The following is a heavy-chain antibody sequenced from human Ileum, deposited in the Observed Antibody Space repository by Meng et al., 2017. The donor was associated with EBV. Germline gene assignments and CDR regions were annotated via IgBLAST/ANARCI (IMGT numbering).Heavy chain of an antibody. CDR1: SGSVSSGDYH. CDR2: ILSGST. J-gene: IGHJ4*02. D-gene: IGHD5-12*01. Sequence: VRLPQRCPGLVKPSVPLPLTVTVSSGSVSSGDYHWSWIRQPPGKGLEWIGYILSGSTNYDPSLTNRVTISVDTSKNHFSLKLTSVTAADTAVYYCAGGRAGYGGYKTWGQGTLVTVSS. CDR3: AGGRAGYGGYKT. V-gene: IGHV4-61*03.